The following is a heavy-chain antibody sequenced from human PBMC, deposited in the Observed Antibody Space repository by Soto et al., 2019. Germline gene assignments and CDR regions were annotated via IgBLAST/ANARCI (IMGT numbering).Heavy chain of an antibody. Sequence: QITLKESGPTLVKPTQTLTLTCTFSGFSLSTSGVGVGWIRQPPGKALEWLAFLYWDDDKRYSTSLKSRLTITKDTSKNLVLLTMTNMDPVDTATYYCARTSVNWGSRGLVDYWGQGTLVTVAS. J-gene: IGHJ4*02. CDR1: GFSLSTSGVG. V-gene: IGHV2-5*02. D-gene: IGHD7-27*01. CDR2: LYWDDDK. CDR3: ARTSVNWGSRGLVDY.